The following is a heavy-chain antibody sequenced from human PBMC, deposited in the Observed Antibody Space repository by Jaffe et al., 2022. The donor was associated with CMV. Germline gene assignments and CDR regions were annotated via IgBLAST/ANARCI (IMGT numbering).Heavy chain of an antibody. CDR1: GGSISSSSYY. V-gene: IGHV4-39*01. CDR3: ASRSSIAARRALDY. CDR2: IYYSGST. Sequence: QLQLQESGPGLVKPSETLSLTCTVSGGSISSSSYYWGWIRQPPGKGLEWIGSIYYSGSTYYNPSLKSRVTISVDTSKNQFSLKLSSVTAADTAVYYCASRSSIAARRALDYWGQGTLVTVSS. D-gene: IGHD6-6*01. J-gene: IGHJ4*02.